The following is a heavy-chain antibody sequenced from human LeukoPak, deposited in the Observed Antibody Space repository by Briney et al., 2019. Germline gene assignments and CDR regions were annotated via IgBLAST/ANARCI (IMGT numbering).Heavy chain of an antibody. V-gene: IGHV3-48*01. J-gene: IGHJ6*02. D-gene: IGHD3-16*01. Sequence: GGSLRLSCAASGFTFNVYTMTWVRQAPGKGLNWVSSISSSSSTIHYADSVKGRFTVSRDNAKNSLYLQMNSLRAEDTAVYYCARDMGGMSHRIFATSRYYYGMDVWGQGTTVTVSS. CDR3: ARDMGGMSHRIFATSRYYYGMDV. CDR2: ISSSSSTI. CDR1: GFTFNVYT.